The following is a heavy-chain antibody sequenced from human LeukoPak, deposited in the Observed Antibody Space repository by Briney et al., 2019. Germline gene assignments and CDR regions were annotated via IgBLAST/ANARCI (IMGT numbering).Heavy chain of an antibody. V-gene: IGHV3-30*04. CDR2: ISYDGSNK. J-gene: IGHJ5*02. CDR1: GFTFRSYA. Sequence: GGSLRLSCAASGFTFRSYAMHWVRQAPGKGLEWVAIISYDGSNKYYADSVKGRFTISRDNSRNVLYLQMNSLRADDAAIYYCARGYCTSTNCNNWFDPWGQGALVTVSS. D-gene: IGHD2-2*01. CDR3: ARGYCTSTNCNNWFDP.